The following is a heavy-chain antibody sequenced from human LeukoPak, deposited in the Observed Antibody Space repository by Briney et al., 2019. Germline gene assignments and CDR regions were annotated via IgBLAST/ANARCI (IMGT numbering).Heavy chain of an antibody. CDR1: GGSFSGYY. Sequence: SETLSLTCAVYGGSFSGYYWSWIRQPPGKGLEWIGEINHSGSTNYNPSLKSRVTISVDTSKNQSSLKLSSVTAADTAVYYCARIRRYSSGWYVGYWGQGTLVTVSS. CDR3: ARIRRYSSGWYVGY. D-gene: IGHD6-19*01. J-gene: IGHJ4*02. V-gene: IGHV4-34*01. CDR2: INHSGST.